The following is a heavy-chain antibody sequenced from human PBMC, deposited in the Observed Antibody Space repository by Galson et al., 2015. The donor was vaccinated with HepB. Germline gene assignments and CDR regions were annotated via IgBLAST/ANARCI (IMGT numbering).Heavy chain of an antibody. J-gene: IGHJ6*02. CDR2: INHSGST. CDR1: GGSFSGYY. CDR3: ARGSPIVGAICGMDV. V-gene: IGHV4-34*01. D-gene: IGHD1-26*01. Sequence: ETLSLTCAVYGGSFSGYYWSWIRQPPGKGLEWIGEINHSGSTNYNPSPKSRVTISVDTSKNQFSLKLSSVTAADTAVYYCARGSPIVGAICGMDVWGQGTTVTVSS.